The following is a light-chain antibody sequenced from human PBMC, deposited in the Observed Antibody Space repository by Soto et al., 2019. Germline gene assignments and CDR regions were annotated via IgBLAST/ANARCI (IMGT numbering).Light chain of an antibody. CDR1: QSIRSN. CDR2: VAS. Sequence: TLSLSPGERATLSCGSSQSIRSNLAGYQQKPGQTPRLLIYVASTRATGIPARFTGSGSGTDFTLTISSLPSEDCAIYYYQQYNYWPLPFGGGTKVDIK. J-gene: IGKJ4*01. V-gene: IGKV3-15*01. CDR3: QQYNYWPLP.